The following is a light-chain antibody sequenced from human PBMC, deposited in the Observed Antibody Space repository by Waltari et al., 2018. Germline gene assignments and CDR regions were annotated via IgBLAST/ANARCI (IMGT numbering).Light chain of an antibody. V-gene: IGKV1-5*03. CDR3: QQYKTHSRT. Sequence: DIQMTQSPATLSASVGDRVTITCRASESIRRWLAWYQQKPGEAPKVLISKASNLESGVPSRFSGSGSGTEFTLSISSLEPDDYATYYCQQYKTHSRTFGQGTKV. CDR2: KAS. CDR1: ESIRRW. J-gene: IGKJ1*01.